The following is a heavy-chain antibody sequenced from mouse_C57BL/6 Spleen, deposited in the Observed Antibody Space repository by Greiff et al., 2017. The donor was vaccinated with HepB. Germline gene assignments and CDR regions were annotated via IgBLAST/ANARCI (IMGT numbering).Heavy chain of an antibody. V-gene: IGHV1-80*01. CDR2: IYPGDGDT. CDR3: ARSSYYGSPLDY. D-gene: IGHD1-1*01. Sequence: VQLQQSGAELVKPGASVKISCKASGYAFSSYWMNWVKQRPGKGLEWIGQIYPGDGDTNYNGKFKGQATLTADKSSSTAYMQLSSLTSEDSAVYFCARSSYYGSPLDYWGQGTTLTVSS. CDR1: GYAFSSYW. J-gene: IGHJ2*01.